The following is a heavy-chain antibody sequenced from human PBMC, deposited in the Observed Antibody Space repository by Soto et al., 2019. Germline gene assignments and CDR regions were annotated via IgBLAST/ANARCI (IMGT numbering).Heavy chain of an antibody. J-gene: IGHJ4*02. CDR1: GVSVSGGGYY. CDR2: IYHTGST. D-gene: IGHD1-26*01. CDR3: AGSPESSMFDY. V-gene: IGHV4-31*03. Sequence: PSETLSLTCSVSGVSVSGGGYYCSWIRQLPGKGLEWIGYIYHTGSTFYNPSLKSRVTILLDTSKSQFSLKLTSVTAADTAMYYCAGSPESSMFDYWGQGTLVTVSS.